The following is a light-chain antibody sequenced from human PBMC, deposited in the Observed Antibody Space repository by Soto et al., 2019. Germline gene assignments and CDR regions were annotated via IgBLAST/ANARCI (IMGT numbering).Light chain of an antibody. CDR1: QSISSW. CDR3: QQYNSYSLWT. J-gene: IGKJ1*01. V-gene: IGKV1-5*01. CDR2: DAS. Sequence: DIQMTQSPSSVSASVGDRVTITCRASQSISSWLAWYQQKPGKAPKLLIYDASSLESGVPSRFSGSGSGTEFTLTISSLQPDDFATYYCQQYNSYSLWTFGQGTKVDI.